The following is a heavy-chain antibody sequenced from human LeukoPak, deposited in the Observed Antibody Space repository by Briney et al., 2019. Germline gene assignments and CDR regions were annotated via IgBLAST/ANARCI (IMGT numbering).Heavy chain of an antibody. D-gene: IGHD3-22*01. J-gene: IGHJ4*02. CDR3: ERGRSLDSSSYREDY. CDR2: INPNSGGT. Sequence: GASVKVSCKASGGTFSSYAISWVRQAPGQGLEWMGWINPNSGGTNYAQKFQGRVTMTRDTSISTAYMELSSLISEDTAVYYCERGRSLDSSSYREDYWGQGTLVTVSS. V-gene: IGHV1-2*02. CDR1: GGTFSSYA.